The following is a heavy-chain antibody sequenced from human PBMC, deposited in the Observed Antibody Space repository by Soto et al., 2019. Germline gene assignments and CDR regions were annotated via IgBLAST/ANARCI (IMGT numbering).Heavy chain of an antibody. V-gene: IGHV1-69*01. CDR2: IVPMFGTT. J-gene: IGHJ3*01. Sequence: QVQLVQSGPELKKPGSSVKVSCKAPGDTFNSYGISWVRQAPGQGLEWMGGIVPMFGTTNLALKFEDRVTINADELTTTVYMEIRGLTSEDTAVYYCARDLADVHLWDAFDVWGHGTRVTVSS. CDR3: ARDLADVHLWDAFDV. D-gene: IGHD6-13*01. CDR1: GDTFNSYG.